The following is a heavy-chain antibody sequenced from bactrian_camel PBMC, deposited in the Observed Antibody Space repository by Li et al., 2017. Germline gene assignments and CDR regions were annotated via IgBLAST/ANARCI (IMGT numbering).Heavy chain of an antibody. J-gene: IGHJ4*01. Sequence: HVQLVESGGGSVQAGGSLRLSCKVSGHSRGSNCVGWYRLPPGRAPAERDGIAAIRRDGGETWYAASVKDRFTISRDSAKNTVYLQMNSLKLEDTAMYYCAAGWSYGVGTLLSRHYNYWDQGTEVTV. CDR2: IRRDGGET. D-gene: IGHD1*01. V-gene: IGHV3S45*01. CDR1: GHSRGSNC. CDR3: AAGWSYGVGTLLSRHYNY.